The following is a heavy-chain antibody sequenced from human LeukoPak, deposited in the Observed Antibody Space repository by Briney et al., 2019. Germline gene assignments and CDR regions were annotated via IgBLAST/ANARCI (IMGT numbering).Heavy chain of an antibody. Sequence: GASVKVSCKASGYTFSNYCIHWVRQAPGQGLEWMGIFNPTYDIPIYAQRFEGRVTMTRDMSTRTVYMELSTLRSDDTAVYFCAKDPRNILTGDYDDFDIWGQGTMVIVSS. J-gene: IGHJ3*02. CDR3: AKDPRNILTGDYDDFDI. CDR2: FNPTYDIP. CDR1: GYTFSNYC. V-gene: IGHV1-46*01. D-gene: IGHD3-9*01.